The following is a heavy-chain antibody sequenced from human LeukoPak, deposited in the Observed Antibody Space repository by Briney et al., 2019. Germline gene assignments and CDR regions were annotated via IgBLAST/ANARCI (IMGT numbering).Heavy chain of an antibody. CDR2: IYWDDDK. D-gene: IGHD5-24*01. V-gene: IGHV2-5*02. J-gene: IGHJ4*02. CDR3: ANRGPHGGTYFDY. Sequence: SGPTLVNPTQTLTLTCTISGFSLSTTGVGVGWIRLPPGKALEWLALIYWDDDKRYSPSLKSMLTITKDPSKNQVVLTMTNMDPVHPATYSCANRGPHGGTYFDYWGRETRVTVSS. CDR1: GFSLSTTGVG.